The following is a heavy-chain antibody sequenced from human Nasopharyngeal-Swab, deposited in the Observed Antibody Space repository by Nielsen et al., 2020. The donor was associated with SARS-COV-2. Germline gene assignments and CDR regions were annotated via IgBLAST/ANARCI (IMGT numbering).Heavy chain of an antibody. V-gene: IGHV4-30-4*01. Sequence: SETLSLTCTVSGGSISSGDYYWSWIRQPPGTGLEWIGYIYYSGSTNYNPSLKSRVTISVDTSKNQFSLKLSSVTAADTAVYYCARGEDSSSSTHSIRYYYYGMDVWGQGTTVTVSS. CDR1: GGSISSGDYY. D-gene: IGHD6-6*01. CDR3: ARGEDSSSSTHSIRYYYYGMDV. CDR2: IYYSGST. J-gene: IGHJ6*02.